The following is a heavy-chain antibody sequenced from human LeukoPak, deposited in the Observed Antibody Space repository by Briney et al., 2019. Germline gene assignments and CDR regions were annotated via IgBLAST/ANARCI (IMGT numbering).Heavy chain of an antibody. CDR1: GYSISSSYY. V-gene: IGHV4-38-2*01. J-gene: IGHJ4*02. CDR2: IYHSGST. D-gene: IGHD3-10*01. CDR3: ARARSGSGSYYNRGYFDY. Sequence: SETLSLTCAVSGYSISSSYYWGWIRQPPGKGLEWIGSIYHSGSTYYNPSLKSRVTISVDTSKNQFSLKLSSVTAADTAVYYCARARSGSGSYYNRGYFDYWGQGTLVTVSS.